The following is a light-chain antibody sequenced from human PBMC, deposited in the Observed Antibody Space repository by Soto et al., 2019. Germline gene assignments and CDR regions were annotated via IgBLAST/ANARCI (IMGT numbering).Light chain of an antibody. J-gene: IGKJ1*01. Sequence: ETVMTQSPATLSVSPGERVTLSCRASQSVSSNLAWYQHKPGQAPRLLIYGASTRAPGVPARFGGSGSETEFTLNISSLQSEDFAVYYCQHYNNWPPWTFGQGTKVEVK. CDR1: QSVSSN. CDR2: GAS. V-gene: IGKV3-15*01. CDR3: QHYNNWPPWT.